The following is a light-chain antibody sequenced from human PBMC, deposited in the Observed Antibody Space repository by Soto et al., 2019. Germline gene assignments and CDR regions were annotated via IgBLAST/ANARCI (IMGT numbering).Light chain of an antibody. CDR2: GAS. CDR3: QQYSDWPIT. V-gene: IGKV3-20*01. J-gene: IGKJ5*01. Sequence: EIVLTQSPGTLSLPPGERATLSCRASQSVTSNYLAWYQQKPGQAPRLLIYGASTRATAVPDRVSGSGSGTDFTLTITSLQSDDFAVYVGQQYSDWPITFGQGTRLEIK. CDR1: QSVTSNY.